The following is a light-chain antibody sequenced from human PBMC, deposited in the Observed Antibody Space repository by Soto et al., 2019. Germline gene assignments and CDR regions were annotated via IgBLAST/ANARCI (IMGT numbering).Light chain of an antibody. CDR3: QQYGSSPRVT. Sequence: EIVLTQSPGTLSLSPGERATLSCRASQSVSSSYLAWYQQKPGQAPRLLIYGASSRATGIPDRFSGSGSGTGFTLTISRLEPEDFGVYYCQQYGSSPRVTFGGGTKVEIK. CDR2: GAS. CDR1: QSVSSSY. J-gene: IGKJ4*01. V-gene: IGKV3-20*01.